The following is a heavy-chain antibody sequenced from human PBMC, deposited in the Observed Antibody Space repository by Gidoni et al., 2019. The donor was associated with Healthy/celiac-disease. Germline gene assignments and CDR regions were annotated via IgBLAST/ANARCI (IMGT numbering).Heavy chain of an antibody. CDR1: GFTFSNAW. V-gene: IGHV3-15*01. Sequence: EVQLVESGGGLVKPGGSLRLSCAASGFTFSNAWMSWVRQAPGKGLEWVGRIKSRTDGGTTDYGAPVKGRFTISRDDSKNTLYLQMNSLKTEDTAVYYCTTDRGGYEPEYYYYGMDVWGQGTTVTVSS. CDR3: TTDRGGYEPEYYYYGMDV. CDR2: IKSRTDGGTT. J-gene: IGHJ6*02. D-gene: IGHD5-12*01.